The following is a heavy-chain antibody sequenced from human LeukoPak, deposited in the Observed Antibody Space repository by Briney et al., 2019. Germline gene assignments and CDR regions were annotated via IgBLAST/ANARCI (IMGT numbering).Heavy chain of an antibody. CDR1: GGSFSGYY. D-gene: IGHD1-7*01. CDR2: INHSGST. V-gene: IGHV4-34*01. Sequence: SETLSLTCAVYGGSFSGYYWSWIRQPPGKGLVWIGEINHSGSTNYNPSLKSRVTISVDTSKNQFSLKLSSVTAADTAVYYCARQLPVLYYYYGMDVWGQGTTVTVSS. J-gene: IGHJ6*02. CDR3: ARQLPVLYYYYGMDV.